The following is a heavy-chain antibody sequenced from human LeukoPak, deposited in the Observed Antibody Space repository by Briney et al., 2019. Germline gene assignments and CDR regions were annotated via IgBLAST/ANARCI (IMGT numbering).Heavy chain of an antibody. CDR3: ARDGGHYFDSSGYYLFYYLDY. V-gene: IGHV1-18*01. Sequence: ASVKVSCKTSRSNFAMYGFSWVRQAPGQGLEWMGKISAYNGLTTYAQKFQGRLTMTTDASTSTAYMELRSLSSDDTAIYFCARDGGHYFDSSGYYLFYYLDYWGQGTLVTVSS. CDR1: RSNFAMYG. CDR2: ISAYNGLT. J-gene: IGHJ4*02. D-gene: IGHD3-22*01.